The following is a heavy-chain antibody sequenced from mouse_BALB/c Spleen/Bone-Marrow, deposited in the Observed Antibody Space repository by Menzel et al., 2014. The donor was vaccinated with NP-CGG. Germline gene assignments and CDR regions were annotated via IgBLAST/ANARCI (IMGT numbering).Heavy chain of an antibody. V-gene: IGHV1-54*03. D-gene: IGHD2-4*01. CDR2: INPGSGGV. J-gene: IGHJ4*01. CDR3: SREITRYAVDY. Sequence: VMLVESGAELVRPGTSVKVSCKASGYAFTNYWIEWVKQRPGQGLEWIGVINPGSGGVNYNEKFEGKATLTADKSSSTAYIQLSSLTSDDSAVYFCSREITRYAVDYWGQGTSVTVSS. CDR1: GYAFTNYW.